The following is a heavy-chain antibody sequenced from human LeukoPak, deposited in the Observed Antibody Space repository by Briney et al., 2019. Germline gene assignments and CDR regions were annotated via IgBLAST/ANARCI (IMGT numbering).Heavy chain of an antibody. J-gene: IGHJ4*02. Sequence: SETLSLTCTVSGGSLSSSSYYWGWIRQPPGKGLEWIGSIYYSGSTYYNPSLKSRVTISVDTSKNQFSLKLSSVTAADTAVYYCARGGRYSSLNWGQGTLVTVSS. V-gene: IGHV4-39*07. CDR1: GGSLSSSSYY. D-gene: IGHD6-13*01. CDR2: IYYSGST. CDR3: ARGGRYSSLN.